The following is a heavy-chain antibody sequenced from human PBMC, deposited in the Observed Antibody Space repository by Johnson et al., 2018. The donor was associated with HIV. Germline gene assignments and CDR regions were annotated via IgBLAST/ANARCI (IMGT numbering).Heavy chain of an antibody. CDR1: GFTFSDFY. CDR2: ISYYGTNK. Sequence: QVQLVESGGDLVKPGGSLRLSCTASGFTFSDFYMSWIRQAPGKGLEWVALISYYGTNKYYADSVKGRFTISRDNSKNTLYLQMNSLRAEDTAVYYCAKDWGIAAAGTDAFDIWGQGTMVTVSS. V-gene: IGHV3-30*18. CDR3: AKDWGIAAAGTDAFDI. D-gene: IGHD6-13*01. J-gene: IGHJ3*02.